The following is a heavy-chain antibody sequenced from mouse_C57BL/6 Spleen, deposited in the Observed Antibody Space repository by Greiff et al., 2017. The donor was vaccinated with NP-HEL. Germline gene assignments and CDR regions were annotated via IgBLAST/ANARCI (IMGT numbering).Heavy chain of an antibody. Sequence: VQLQQSGAELVKAGASVKMSCKASGYTFTSYWMHWVKQRLGQGLEWFAETNPTNGRTYYTEKLKSKATLTVDKPSSTAYMLLSGTTFEDSAVYYCARIKKIVAPDFDYWGQGTTLTVSS. D-gene: IGHD1-1*01. CDR3: ARIKKIVAPDFDY. J-gene: IGHJ2*01. CDR2: TNPTNGRT. CDR1: GYTFTSYW. V-gene: IGHV1S81*02.